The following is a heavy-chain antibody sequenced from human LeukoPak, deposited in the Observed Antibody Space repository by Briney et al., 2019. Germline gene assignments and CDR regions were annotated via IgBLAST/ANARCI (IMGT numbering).Heavy chain of an antibody. Sequence: GGSLRLSSSASGFTFSTLPMHWVSQAPGKGLEYVSGSSSNGGSTYYADSAKGRFIISRDNSKNTLYLQMSSLRPEDTAVYYCVNQISGWVYWGQGTLVTVSS. V-gene: IGHV3-64D*06. J-gene: IGHJ4*02. CDR2: SSSNGGST. CDR1: GFTFSTLP. CDR3: VNQISGWVY. D-gene: IGHD6-19*01.